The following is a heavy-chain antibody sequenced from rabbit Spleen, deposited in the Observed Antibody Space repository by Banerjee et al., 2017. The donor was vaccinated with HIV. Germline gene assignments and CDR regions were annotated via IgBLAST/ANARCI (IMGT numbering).Heavy chain of an antibody. CDR3: ARDTSSSFSSYGMDL. CDR1: GFSFSSGYD. Sequence: QQLVESGGGLVKPGASLTLTCKASGFSFSSGYDMCWVRQAPGKGLEWIACIDSGSSGFTYFASWAKGRFTISKTSSTTVTLQMTSLTAADTATYFCARDTSSSFSSYGMDLWGPGTLVTVS. CDR2: IDSGSSGFT. V-gene: IGHV1S40*01. D-gene: IGHD1-1*01. J-gene: IGHJ6*01.